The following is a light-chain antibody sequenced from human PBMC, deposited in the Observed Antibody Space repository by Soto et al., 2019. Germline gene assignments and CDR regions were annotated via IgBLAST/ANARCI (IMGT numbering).Light chain of an antibody. V-gene: IGLV2-14*01. Sequence: QSVLTQPASVSGSLGQSITISCTGTGSDVGGYNYVSWYQQHPGEAPKLMIYEVSYRPSGVSNRFSGSKSGNTASLTISGLQVEDEADYYCSSYTSSSTYVFGGGTKVTVL. CDR2: EVS. CDR1: GSDVGGYNY. CDR3: SSYTSSSTYV. J-gene: IGLJ1*01.